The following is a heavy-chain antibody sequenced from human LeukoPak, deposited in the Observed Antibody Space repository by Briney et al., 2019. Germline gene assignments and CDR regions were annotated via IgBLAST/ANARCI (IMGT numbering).Heavy chain of an antibody. Sequence: ASVKVSCKASGYTFTGYYMHWVRQAPGQGLEWMGWINPNSGGTNYAQKFQGRVTMTRDTSISTAYMELSRLRPDDTAVYYCARDRYSNFPGGYYGMDVWGQGTTVTVSS. J-gene: IGHJ6*02. CDR3: ARDRYSNFPGGYYGMDV. CDR2: INPNSGGT. CDR1: GYTFTGYY. V-gene: IGHV1-2*02. D-gene: IGHD4-11*01.